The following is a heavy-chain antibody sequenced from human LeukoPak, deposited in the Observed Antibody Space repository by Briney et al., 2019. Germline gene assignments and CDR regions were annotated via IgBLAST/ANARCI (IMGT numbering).Heavy chain of an antibody. CDR3: AGYCSGGSCYPNLDY. V-gene: IGHV3-21*01. CDR1: GFTFSSYS. D-gene: IGHD2-15*01. Sequence: KTGGSLRLSCAASGFTFSSYSMNWVRQAPGKGLEWVSSISSSSSYIYYADSVKGRFTISRDNAKNSLYLQMHSLRAEDTAVYYCAGYCSGGSCYPNLDYWGQGTLVTVSS. CDR2: ISSSSSYI. J-gene: IGHJ4*02.